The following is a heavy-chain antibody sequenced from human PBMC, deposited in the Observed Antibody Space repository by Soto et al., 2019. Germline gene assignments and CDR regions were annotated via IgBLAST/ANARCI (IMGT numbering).Heavy chain of an antibody. J-gene: IGHJ4*02. V-gene: IGHV4-4*02. Sequence: SETLSLTCAVSGGSISSSNWWSWVRQPPGKGLEWIGEIYHSGSTNYNPSLKSRVTISVDKSKNQFSLKLSSVTAADTAVYYCARVIWFGALSPKFDYWGQGTLVTVSS. D-gene: IGHD3-10*01. CDR1: GGSISSSNW. CDR2: IYHSGST. CDR3: ARVIWFGALSPKFDY.